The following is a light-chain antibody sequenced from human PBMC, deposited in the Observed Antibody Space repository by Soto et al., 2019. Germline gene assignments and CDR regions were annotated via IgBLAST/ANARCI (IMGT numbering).Light chain of an antibody. CDR1: QDISNY. J-gene: IGKJ1*01. V-gene: IGKV1-33*01. CDR3: QQYDNLPLT. CDR2: DAS. Sequence: DIQMTQSPSSLSASVGDRVTITCQASQDISNYLNWYQQKPGKAPKLLISDASKMENGVPSRFSGSGSGTDFTFTISSLQPEDIATYYCQQYDNLPLTFGQGTKVEIK.